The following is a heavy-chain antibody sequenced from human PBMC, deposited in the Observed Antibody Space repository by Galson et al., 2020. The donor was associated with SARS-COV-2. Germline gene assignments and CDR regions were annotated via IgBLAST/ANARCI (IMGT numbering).Heavy chain of an antibody. Sequence: ASVKVSCKASGYTFTSYGISWVRQAPGQGLEWMGWISAYNGNTNYAQKLQGRVTMTTDTSTSTAYMELRSLRSDDTAVYYCARDGLRITIFGVVDHMDVWGKGTTVTVSS. D-gene: IGHD3-3*01. CDR2: ISAYNGNT. CDR3: ARDGLRITIFGVVDHMDV. V-gene: IGHV1-18*01. J-gene: IGHJ6*03. CDR1: GYTFTSYG.